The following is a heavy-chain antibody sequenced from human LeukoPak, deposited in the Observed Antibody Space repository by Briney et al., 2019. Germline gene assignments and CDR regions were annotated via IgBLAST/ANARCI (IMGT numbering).Heavy chain of an antibody. CDR3: AKDMVYDSRGAFDY. CDR2: ISWNSGSI. V-gene: IGHV3-9*01. CDR1: GFTFDDYA. J-gene: IGHJ4*02. Sequence: PGGSLRLSCAASGFTFDDYAMHWVRQAPGKGLEWVSGISWNSGSIGYADSVKGRFTISRDNAKNSLYLQMNSLRAEDTALYYCAKDMVYDSRGAFDYWGQGTLVTVSS. D-gene: IGHD3-22*01.